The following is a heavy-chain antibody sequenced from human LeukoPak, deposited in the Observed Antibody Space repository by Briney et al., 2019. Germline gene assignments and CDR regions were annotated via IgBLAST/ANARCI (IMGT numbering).Heavy chain of an antibody. V-gene: IGHV4-59*12. CDR3: AEGYSSGWYLGY. Sequence: SETLSLTCTVSGGSISSYYWSWIRQPPGKGLEWIGYIYYSGSTNYNPSLKSRVTISVDKSKNQFSLKPSSVTAADTAVYYCAEGYSSGWYLGYWGQGTLVTVSS. CDR2: IYYSGST. J-gene: IGHJ4*02. CDR1: GGSISSYY. D-gene: IGHD6-19*01.